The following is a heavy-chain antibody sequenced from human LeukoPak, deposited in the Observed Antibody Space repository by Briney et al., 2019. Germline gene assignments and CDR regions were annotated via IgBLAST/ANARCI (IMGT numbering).Heavy chain of an antibody. J-gene: IGHJ4*02. CDR2: INYGNGGT. V-gene: IGHV1-2*02. CDR1: GGTFSSYA. CDR3: ARETSRCHVDCYTFED. Sequence: ASVKVSCKASGGTFSSYAISWVRQAPGQGLEWLAWINYGNGGTRYAQEFQGRVSATMDTSINTVYLELTSLGSDDTAVYYCARETSRCHVDCYTFEDWGQGTLVTVSS. D-gene: IGHD2-2*02.